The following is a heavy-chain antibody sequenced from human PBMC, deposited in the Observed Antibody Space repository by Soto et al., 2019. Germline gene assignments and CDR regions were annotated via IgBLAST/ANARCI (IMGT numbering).Heavy chain of an antibody. CDR1: GFTFSSYS. Sequence: GGSLRLSCAASGFTFSSYSMNWVRQAPGKGLEWVSSTSSSSSYIYYADSVKGRFTISRDNAKNSLYLQMNSLRAEDTAVYYCAREADITGTPDWFDYWGQGTLVTVSS. CDR2: TSSSSSYI. D-gene: IGHD1-20*01. V-gene: IGHV3-21*01. J-gene: IGHJ4*02. CDR3: AREADITGTPDWFDY.